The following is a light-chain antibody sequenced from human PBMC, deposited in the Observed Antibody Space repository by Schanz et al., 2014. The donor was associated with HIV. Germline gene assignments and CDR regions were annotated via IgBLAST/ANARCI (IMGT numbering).Light chain of an antibody. CDR3: AGWDDSLNVWV. CDR2: NTY. Sequence: QSVLTQPPSASGTPGQRVTISCSGSSSSIKTNTVNWFQQLPGTAPKLLIYNTYHRPSGVPDRFSGSESGTSASLAISGLRSEDEADYYCAGWDDSLNVWVFGGGTKLTVL. V-gene: IGLV1-44*01. CDR1: SSSIKTNT. J-gene: IGLJ3*02.